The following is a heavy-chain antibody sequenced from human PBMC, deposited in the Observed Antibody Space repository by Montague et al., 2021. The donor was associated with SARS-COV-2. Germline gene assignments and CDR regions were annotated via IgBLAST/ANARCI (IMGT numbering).Heavy chain of an antibody. J-gene: IGHJ3*02. Sequence: SETLSLTCTVSGGSVSSSSYYWGRIRQPPGKGLEWIVSIYYTASTYYNPSLKSRVTISVDTSKNRFSLKLISVTAADTAVYYCARHITGSGNAFDIWGQGTMVTVSS. D-gene: IGHD3-10*01. CDR3: ARHITGSGNAFDI. V-gene: IGHV4-39*01. CDR2: IYYTAST. CDR1: GGSVSSSSYY.